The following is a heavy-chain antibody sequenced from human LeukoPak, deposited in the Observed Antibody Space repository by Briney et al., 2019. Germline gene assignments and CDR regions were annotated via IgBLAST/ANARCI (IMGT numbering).Heavy chain of an antibody. CDR2: IIPIFGTA. D-gene: IGHD3-3*01. J-gene: IGHJ4*02. Sequence: ASVKVSCKASGGTFSSYAISWVRQAPGQGLEWMGGIIPIFGTANYAHKFQGRVTITTDESTSTAYMELSSLRSEDTAVYYCASTPPYYDFWSGYYPFDYWGQGTLVTVSS. V-gene: IGHV1-69*05. CDR3: ASTPPYYDFWSGYYPFDY. CDR1: GGTFSSYA.